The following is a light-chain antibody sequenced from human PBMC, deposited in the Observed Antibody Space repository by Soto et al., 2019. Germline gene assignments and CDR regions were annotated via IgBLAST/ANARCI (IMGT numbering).Light chain of an antibody. Sequence: EIVLTQSPGTLSLSPGERATLSCRASQSVSSSYLAWYQQKPGQAPRLLIYGASSRATGIPDRVSGSGSGTDFTLTISRLEPEDFAVYYCQQYGSSLATFGPGTKVDIK. V-gene: IGKV3-20*01. CDR2: GAS. CDR1: QSVSSSY. J-gene: IGKJ3*01. CDR3: QQYGSSLAT.